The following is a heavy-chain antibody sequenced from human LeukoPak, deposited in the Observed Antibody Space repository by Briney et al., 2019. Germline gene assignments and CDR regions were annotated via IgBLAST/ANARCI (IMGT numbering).Heavy chain of an antibody. D-gene: IGHD3-10*01. J-gene: IGHJ4*02. V-gene: IGHV3-30*18. Sequence: GGSLRLSCAASGFTLSSYGMHWVRQAPGKGLEWVAVISYDGSNKYYADSVKGRFTISRDNSKNALYLQMNSLRAEDTAVYYCAKDFRMVRGALDYWGQRTLVTVSS. CDR3: AKDFRMVRGALDY. CDR2: ISYDGSNK. CDR1: GFTLSSYG.